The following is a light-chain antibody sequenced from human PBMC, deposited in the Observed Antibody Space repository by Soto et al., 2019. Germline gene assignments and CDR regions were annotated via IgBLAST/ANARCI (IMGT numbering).Light chain of an antibody. J-gene: IGLJ3*02. Sequence: QAVVTQPRSVSGSPGQSVTISCTGTSSDVGGYNYVSWFQQHPGKAPKLLTYDVSKRPSGVPDRFSGSKSGSTASLTISGLQAEDEADYYCCSYAGSYTWVFGGGTKVTVL. V-gene: IGLV2-11*01. CDR3: CSYAGSYTWV. CDR2: DVS. CDR1: SSDVGGYNY.